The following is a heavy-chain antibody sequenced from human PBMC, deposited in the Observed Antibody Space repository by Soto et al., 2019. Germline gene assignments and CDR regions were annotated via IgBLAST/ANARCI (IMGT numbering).Heavy chain of an antibody. CDR3: ARPSSGWVDGYFKH. V-gene: IGHV3-11*01. CDR2: ISDSGSTI. J-gene: IGHJ1*01. CDR1: GFTFSDYY. D-gene: IGHD6-19*01. Sequence: QVQLVESGGGLVKPGGSVRLSCAASGFTFSDYYMSWVRQAPGKGLEWISYISDSGSTITYADSVKGRFTISRDNAKKSLYLQMNSLRAEDTAVYYCARPSSGWVDGYFKHWGQGTLVTVSS.